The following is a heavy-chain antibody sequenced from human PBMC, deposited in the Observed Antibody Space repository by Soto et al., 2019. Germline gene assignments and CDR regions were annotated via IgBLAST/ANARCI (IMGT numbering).Heavy chain of an antibody. V-gene: IGHV4-39*01. D-gene: IGHD3-10*01. CDR1: GGSISSDSYY. CDR3: AKGGSGSYSNAFDI. CDR2: ISYSGST. Sequence: SETLSLTCTVSGGSISSDSYYWGWIRQSPEKGLEWIASISYSGSTYYNPTLKSRLTISVDTSKNQFSLKLSSVTAADTAVYYCAKGGSGSYSNAFDIWGQGTMVTVSS. J-gene: IGHJ3*02.